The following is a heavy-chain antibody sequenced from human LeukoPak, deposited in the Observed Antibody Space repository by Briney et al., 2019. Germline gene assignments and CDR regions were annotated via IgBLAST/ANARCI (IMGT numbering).Heavy chain of an antibody. V-gene: IGHV3-23*01. Sequence: GGSLRLSCAASGFTFSSYAMSWVRQAPGKGLEWVSAISGSGGSTYYADSVKGRFTISRDNSKNTLYLQMNSLRAEDTAVYYCAIAVAGSHDAFDIWGQGTMVTVSS. J-gene: IGHJ3*02. CDR1: GFTFSSYA. CDR3: AIAVAGSHDAFDI. CDR2: ISGSGGST. D-gene: IGHD6-19*01.